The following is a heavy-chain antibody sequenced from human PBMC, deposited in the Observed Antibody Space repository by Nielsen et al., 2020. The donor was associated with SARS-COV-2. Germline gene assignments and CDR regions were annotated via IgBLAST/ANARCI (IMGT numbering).Heavy chain of an antibody. CDR2: IKSKTDGGTT. D-gene: IGHD1-14*01. J-gene: IGHJ6*02. CDR3: TLGGTIYYYYGMDV. Sequence: GGSLRLSCAASGFRFSDSFMSWVRQAPGKGLEWVGRIKSKTDGGTTDYAAPVKGRFTISRDDSKNTLYLQMNSLKTEDTAVYYCTLGGTIYYYYGMDVWGQGTTVTVSS. V-gene: IGHV3-15*01. CDR1: GFRFSDSF.